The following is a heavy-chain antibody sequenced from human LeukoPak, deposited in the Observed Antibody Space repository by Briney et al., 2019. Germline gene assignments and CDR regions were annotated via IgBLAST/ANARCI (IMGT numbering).Heavy chain of an antibody. Sequence: GSLRPSCAASGFTVSNNYMSWVRQAPGKGLEWVSVIYSGGGTFYSEFVKGRFTISRDYSKNTLYLQMNSLRADDTAVYYCARDSNGPAFWGQGTLVTVSS. J-gene: IGHJ4*02. V-gene: IGHV3-53*01. CDR2: IYSGGGT. CDR3: ARDSNGPAF. CDR1: GFTVSNNY. D-gene: IGHD6-19*01.